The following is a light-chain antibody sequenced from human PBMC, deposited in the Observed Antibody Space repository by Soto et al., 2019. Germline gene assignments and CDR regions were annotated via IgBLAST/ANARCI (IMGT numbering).Light chain of an antibody. CDR1: QSVSSG. J-gene: IGKJ5*01. CDR3: QQYNNWPPIT. CDR2: GVS. Sequence: EVVMTQSPATLSVSPGERVALSCRASQSVSSGLAWFQQKPGQAPRLLIYGVSTRATGIPARFSGSGSGTEFTLTISSLQSEDFAVYYCQQYNNWPPITFGQGTRLEIK. V-gene: IGKV3-15*01.